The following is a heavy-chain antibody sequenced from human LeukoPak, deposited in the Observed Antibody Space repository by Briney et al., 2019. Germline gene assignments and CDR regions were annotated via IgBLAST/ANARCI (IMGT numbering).Heavy chain of an antibody. CDR2: ISSSSSYI. V-gene: IGHV3-21*01. D-gene: IGHD6-6*01. Sequence: GGSLRLSCAASGFTFSSYSMNWVRQAPGKGLEWVSSISSSSSYIYYADSVKGRFTISRDNAKNSLYLQMNSLRAEDTAAYYCARDLLAARPRYYFDYWGQGTLVTVSS. CDR1: GFTFSSYS. CDR3: ARDLLAARPRYYFDY. J-gene: IGHJ4*02.